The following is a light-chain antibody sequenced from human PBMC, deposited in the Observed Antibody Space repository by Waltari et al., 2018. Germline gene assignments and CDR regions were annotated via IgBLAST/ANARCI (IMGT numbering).Light chain of an antibody. J-gene: IGLJ1*01. V-gene: IGLV2-14*01. CDR1: DSDVGAYDF. CDR3: SSYTNSSAPGV. CDR2: EVS. Sequence: QSALTQPASVSGSPGQSITISCSGTDSDVGAYDFVSLYQQHPGKAPHLIIYEVSNRRAGISNRCSASKSGNTASLTISGLQAEDEADYYCSSYTNSSAPGVCGTGTRVTVL.